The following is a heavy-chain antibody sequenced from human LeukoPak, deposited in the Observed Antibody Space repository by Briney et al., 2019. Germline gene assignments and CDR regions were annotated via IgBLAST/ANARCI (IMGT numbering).Heavy chain of an antibody. J-gene: IGHJ4*02. Sequence: ASVKVSCKASGGTFSSYAISWVRQAPGQGLEWMGGIIPIFGTANYAQKFQGRVTITTDESTSTAYMELSSLRSGDTAVYYCARGPSGSYPPRYWGQGTLVTVSS. CDR1: GGTFSSYA. CDR2: IIPIFGTA. D-gene: IGHD1-26*01. CDR3: ARGPSGSYPPRY. V-gene: IGHV1-69*05.